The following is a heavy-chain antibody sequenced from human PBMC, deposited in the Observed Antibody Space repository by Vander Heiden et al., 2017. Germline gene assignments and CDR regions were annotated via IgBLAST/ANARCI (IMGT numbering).Heavy chain of an antibody. Sequence: EVQLVESGGGLVQPGGSLRLSCAASGFTFSSYWMSWVRQAPGKGLEWVANIKQDGSEKYYVDSVKGRFTISRDNAKNSLYLQMNSLRAEDTAVYYCARIVVVPAAKYWFDPWGQGTLVTVSS. J-gene: IGHJ5*02. CDR2: IKQDGSEK. V-gene: IGHV3-7*03. D-gene: IGHD2-2*01. CDR3: ARIVVVPAAKYWFDP. CDR1: GFTFSSYW.